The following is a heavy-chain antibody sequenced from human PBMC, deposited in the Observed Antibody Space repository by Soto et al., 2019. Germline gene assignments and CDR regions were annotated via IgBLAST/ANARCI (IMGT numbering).Heavy chain of an antibody. D-gene: IGHD6-19*01. CDR1: GGTFSSYA. Sequence: QVQLVQSGAEVKKPGSSVKVSCKASGGTFSSYAISWVRQAPGQGLEWMGGIILIFGTANYAQKFQGRVTITADESTSTAYMELSSLRSEDTAVYYCAREDPRIAVAGTTGPNDYWGQGTLVTVSS. CDR2: IILIFGTA. CDR3: AREDPRIAVAGTTGPNDY. J-gene: IGHJ4*02. V-gene: IGHV1-69*01.